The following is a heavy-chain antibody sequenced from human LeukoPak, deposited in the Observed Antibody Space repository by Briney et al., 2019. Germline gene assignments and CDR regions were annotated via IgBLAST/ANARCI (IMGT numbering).Heavy chain of an antibody. D-gene: IGHD4-11*01. J-gene: IGHJ1*01. V-gene: IGHV3-33*06. CDR3: VKDAQRGFDYSNSLQN. CDR1: GFTFSHYG. Sequence: RTGGSLRLSCAASGFTFSHYGMHWVRQAPGAGLEWVAVIWSDGSDKYYAESVRGRFTISRDNSKNSLSLQMNSLRAEDTAVYYCVKDAQRGFDYSNSLQNWGQGILVTVSS. CDR2: IWSDGSDK.